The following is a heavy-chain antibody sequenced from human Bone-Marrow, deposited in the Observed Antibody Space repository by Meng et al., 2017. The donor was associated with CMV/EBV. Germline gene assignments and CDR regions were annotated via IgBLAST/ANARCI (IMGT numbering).Heavy chain of an antibody. D-gene: IGHD1-26*01. CDR2: IIPILGIA. CDR3: ASVSLELGATGVNDY. Sequence: SVKVSCKTSGVIFSSYTISWVRQAPGQGLEWMGRIIPILGIANYAQKFQGRVTITADKSTSTAYMELSSLRSEDTAVYYCASVSLELGATGVNDYWGQGTLVTVSS. J-gene: IGHJ4*02. V-gene: IGHV1-69*02. CDR1: GVIFSSYT.